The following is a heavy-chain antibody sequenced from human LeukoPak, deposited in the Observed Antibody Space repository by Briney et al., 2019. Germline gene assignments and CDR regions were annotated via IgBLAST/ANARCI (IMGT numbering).Heavy chain of an antibody. D-gene: IGHD3-16*01. CDR2: LNEDGRIT. CDR1: GYAFSSFW. J-gene: IGHJ4*02. V-gene: IGHV3-74*01. CDR3: TRDIGGRSAY. Sequence: GGSLRLSCEGSGYAFSSFWMHWVRQAPGEGLVWVSRLNEDGRITNYADFAKGRFTISRDNARNTLYLQMNSLSADDTAVYYCTRDIGGRSAYWGQGALVTVSS.